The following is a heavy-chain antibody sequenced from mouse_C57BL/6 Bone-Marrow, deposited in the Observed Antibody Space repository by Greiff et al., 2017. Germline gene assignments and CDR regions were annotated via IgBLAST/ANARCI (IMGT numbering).Heavy chain of an antibody. Sequence: EVKLMESGEGLVKPGGSLKLSCAASGFTFSSYAMSWVRQTPEKRLEWVAYISSGGDYIYYADTVKGRFTISRDNARNTLYLQMSSLKSEDTAMYYCTRGDYYGSFYYYAMDYWGQGTSVTVSS. CDR2: ISSGGDYI. D-gene: IGHD1-1*01. J-gene: IGHJ4*01. V-gene: IGHV5-9-1*02. CDR3: TRGDYYGSFYYYAMDY. CDR1: GFTFSSYA.